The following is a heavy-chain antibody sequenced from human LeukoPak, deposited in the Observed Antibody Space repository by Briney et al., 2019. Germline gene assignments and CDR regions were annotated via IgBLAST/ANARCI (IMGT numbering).Heavy chain of an antibody. CDR1: GGTFSSYA. CDR3: ARESLSIAAAGMGYYYYYMDV. V-gene: IGHV1-2*02. Sequence: ASVKVSCKASGGTFSSYAISWVRQAPGQGLEWMGWINPNSGGTNYAQKFQGRVTMTRDTSISTAYMEQSRLRSDDTAVYYCARESLSIAAAGMGYYYYYMDVWGKGTTVTISS. D-gene: IGHD6-13*01. CDR2: INPNSGGT. J-gene: IGHJ6*03.